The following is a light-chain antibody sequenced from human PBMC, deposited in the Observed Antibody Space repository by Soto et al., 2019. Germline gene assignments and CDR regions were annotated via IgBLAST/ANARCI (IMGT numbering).Light chain of an antibody. CDR2: DAS. Sequence: VLTQSPGTLSLSPGERATLSCRASQSVSSSSLAWYQQKPGQAPRLLIYDASSRATGIPDRFSGSGSGTDFTLTISRLEPEDFALYYCQHYGYSPPITFGQGTRLEIK. J-gene: IGKJ5*01. CDR3: QHYGYSPPIT. CDR1: QSVSSSS. V-gene: IGKV3-20*01.